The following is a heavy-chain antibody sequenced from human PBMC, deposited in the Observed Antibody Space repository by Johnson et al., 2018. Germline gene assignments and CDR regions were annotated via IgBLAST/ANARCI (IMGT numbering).Heavy chain of an antibody. J-gene: IGHJ3*02. CDR1: GGIFSSYA. D-gene: IGHD3-22*01. CDR3: ARVSSYYDSSGYYWDHDAFDI. Sequence: VQLVESGAEVKKPGSSVKVSCKASGGIFSSYAISWVRQAPGQGLEWMGGIIPIFGTPNYAQKFQGRVTITADESTSTAYMELSSLRSEDTAVYYCARVSSYYDSSGYYWDHDAFDIWGQGTMVTVSS. CDR2: IIPIFGTP. V-gene: IGHV1-69*01.